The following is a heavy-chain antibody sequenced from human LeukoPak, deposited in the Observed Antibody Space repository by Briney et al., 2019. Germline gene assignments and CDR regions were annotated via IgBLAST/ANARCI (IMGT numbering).Heavy chain of an antibody. CDR3: ARLLPSGDAFDI. CDR1: GYSISSGYY. D-gene: IGHD3-10*01. V-gene: IGHV4-38-2*01. Sequence: SETLSLTCAVSGYSISSGYYWGWIRQPPGKGLEWIGSIYHSGSTYYNPSLKSRVTISVDTSKNQFPLKLSSVTAADTAVYYCARLLPSGDAFDIWGQGTMVTVSS. J-gene: IGHJ3*02. CDR2: IYHSGST.